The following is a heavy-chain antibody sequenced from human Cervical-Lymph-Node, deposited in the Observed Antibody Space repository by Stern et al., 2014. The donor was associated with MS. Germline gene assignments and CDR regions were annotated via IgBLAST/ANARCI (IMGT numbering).Heavy chain of an antibody. Sequence: EVQLVESGAEVKKPGESLKISCKGSGYDYSHYWIAWVRQTPGKGLEWMGTVYPGDSDTRYSPSFQGQVISSADKSISTAYLQWSSLRATDTAIYYCATANTMYYYASRYYGMDVWGQGTTVIVSS. D-gene: IGHD3-10*01. CDR3: ATANTMYYYASRYYGMDV. V-gene: IGHV5-51*01. CDR2: VYPGDSDT. J-gene: IGHJ6*02. CDR1: GYDYSHYW.